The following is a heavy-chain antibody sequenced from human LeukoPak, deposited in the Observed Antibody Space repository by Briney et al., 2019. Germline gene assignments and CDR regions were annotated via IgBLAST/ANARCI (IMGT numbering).Heavy chain of an antibody. D-gene: IGHD3-3*01. CDR1: GNYW. CDR2: INSDGSWT. J-gene: IGHJ3*02. Sequence: GGSLRLSCAASGNYWMHWVRQAPGKGLVWVSHINSDGSWTSYADSVKGRFTISKDNAKNTVYLQMNSLRAEDTAVYYCARDRDYDFWSGYHKDDAFDIWGQGTMVTVSS. CDR3: ARDRDYDFWSGYHKDDAFDI. V-gene: IGHV3-74*01.